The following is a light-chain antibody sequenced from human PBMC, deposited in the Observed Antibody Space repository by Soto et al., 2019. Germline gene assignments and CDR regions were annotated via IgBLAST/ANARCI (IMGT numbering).Light chain of an antibody. V-gene: IGKV3-15*01. CDR3: QQYNKWPPWT. CDR1: QGISNN. J-gene: IGKJ1*01. Sequence: EIVLTQSPATLSLSPGEGATVSCRASQGISNNLAWYQQKPGQAPRLVIYSAFTRATGIPARFSGSGSGTEFTLTISSLQSEDFAVYYCQQYNKWPPWTFGQGTKV. CDR2: SAF.